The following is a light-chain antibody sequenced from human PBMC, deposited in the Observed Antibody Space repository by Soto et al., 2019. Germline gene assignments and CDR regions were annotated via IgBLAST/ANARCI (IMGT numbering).Light chain of an antibody. J-gene: IGLJ2*01. V-gene: IGLV1-44*01. CDR1: SSNIGTNT. Sequence: QSVLTQPPSASGTPGQRVTISCSGSSSNIGTNTVNWYQQLPRTAPKLLIYSNDQRPSGVPDRFSGSKSGTSASLAISGLQSADEAEYYCAAWDDSLNGVVCGGGTKLTVL. CDR2: SND. CDR3: AAWDDSLNGVV.